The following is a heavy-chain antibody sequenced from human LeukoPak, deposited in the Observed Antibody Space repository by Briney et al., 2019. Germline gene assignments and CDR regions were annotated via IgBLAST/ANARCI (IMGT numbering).Heavy chain of an antibody. V-gene: IGHV3-21*01. J-gene: IGHJ3*02. CDR2: ISSSSIYI. CDR3: ARGRQNSGSYSDAFDI. Sequence: GGSLRLSCAGYGFTFSSYSMHWVRQAPGKGLEWVSSISSSSIYIYYADSLKGRFTISRDNAKNSLSLQMNSLRAEDTAVYYCARGRQNSGSYSDAFDIWGQGTVVTVSS. CDR1: GFTFSSYS. D-gene: IGHD1-26*01.